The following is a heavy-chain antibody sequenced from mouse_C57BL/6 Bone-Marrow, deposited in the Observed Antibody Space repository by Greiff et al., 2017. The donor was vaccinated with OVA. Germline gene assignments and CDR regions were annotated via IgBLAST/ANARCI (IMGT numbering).Heavy chain of an antibody. Sequence: VKLQQSGAGLVRPGCSVKMSCKTSGYTFTSYGINWVKQRPGQGLEWIGYICIGNGYTEYDEKFKGKATLTSDTSSSTAYMQLSSLTSEDSAIYFCARGGGLRREDYWGQGTPLTVSS. J-gene: IGHJ2*01. CDR1: GYTFTSYG. CDR2: ICIGNGYT. CDR3: ARGGGLRREDY. D-gene: IGHD2-4*01. V-gene: IGHV1-58*01.